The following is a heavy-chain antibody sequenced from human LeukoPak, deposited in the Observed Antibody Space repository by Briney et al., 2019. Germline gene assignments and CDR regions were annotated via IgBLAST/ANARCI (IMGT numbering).Heavy chain of an antibody. Sequence: SETLSLTCAVYGGSFSGYYWSWIRQPPGKGLEWIGEINHSGSTNYNPSLKSRVTISVDTSKNQFSLKLSSVTAADTAVYYWAAGYSSSWLDYWGQGTLVTVSS. D-gene: IGHD6-13*01. V-gene: IGHV4-34*01. J-gene: IGHJ4*02. CDR3: AAGYSSSWLDY. CDR1: GGSFSGYY. CDR2: INHSGST.